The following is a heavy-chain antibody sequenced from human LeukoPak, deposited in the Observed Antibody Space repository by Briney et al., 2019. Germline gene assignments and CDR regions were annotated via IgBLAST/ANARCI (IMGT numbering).Heavy chain of an antibody. Sequence: QPGRSLRLSCAASGFTFTTFGIHWVRQAPGKGLEWVAAISPHGNIEYYTDSVKGRFTISRDNSKNMIYPQMNSLRGEDSAVYYCAKINNNDDYWGQGNLVTVSS. CDR1: GFTFTTFG. CDR2: ISPHGNIE. V-gene: IGHV3-30*18. CDR3: AKINNNDDY. J-gene: IGHJ4*02. D-gene: IGHD1/OR15-1a*01.